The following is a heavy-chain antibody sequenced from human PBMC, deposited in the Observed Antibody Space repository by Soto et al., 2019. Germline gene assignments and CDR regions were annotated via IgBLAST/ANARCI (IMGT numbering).Heavy chain of an antibody. J-gene: IGHJ3*02. Sequence: DVQLVESGGGLEQPGRSLRLSCAASGFTFDDYAMHWVRQAPGKGLEWVSGISWNSGNIGYADSVKGRFTISRDNAKNSLYLQMNSLRAEDTALYYCAITDIVVVGAARNAFDIWGQGTMVTVSS. CDR3: AITDIVVVGAARNAFDI. D-gene: IGHD2-15*01. CDR2: ISWNSGNI. V-gene: IGHV3-9*01. CDR1: GFTFDDYA.